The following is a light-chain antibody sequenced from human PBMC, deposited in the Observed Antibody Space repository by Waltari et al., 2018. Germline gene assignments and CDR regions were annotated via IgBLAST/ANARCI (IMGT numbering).Light chain of an antibody. J-gene: IGLJ2*01. CDR3: SSYTRSSTWV. CDR1: ISDVGAYKY. V-gene: IGLV2-14*01. CDR2: EAT. Sequence: QSALTQPASVSGSPGQSITISCTGTISDVGAYKYVSWYPHHPGKAPKLMIYEATKRPQGIYTRFSGSTYGNTASLTISGLQAEDEADYYCSSYTRSSTWVFGGGTKLTVL.